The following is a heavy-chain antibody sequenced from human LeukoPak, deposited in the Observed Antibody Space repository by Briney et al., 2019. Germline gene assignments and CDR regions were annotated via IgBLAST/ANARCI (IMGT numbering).Heavy chain of an antibody. CDR2: IRQDGSDQ. CDR1: GFTFSSYS. J-gene: IGHJ1*01. V-gene: IGHV3-30*04. D-gene: IGHD1-26*01. CDR3: ARGFTACELPQYFQH. Sequence: GGSLRLSCAASGFTFSSYSMYWVRQAPGKGLEWVGGIRQDGSDQYYADSVKGQFTISRDNAKNSLYLQMNSLRAEDTAVYYCARGFTACELPQYFQHWGPCTLVTVSS.